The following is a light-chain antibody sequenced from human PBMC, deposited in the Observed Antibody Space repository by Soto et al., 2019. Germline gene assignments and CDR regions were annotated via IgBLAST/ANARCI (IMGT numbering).Light chain of an antibody. CDR3: QQYNSYSPTT. CDR2: DAS. V-gene: IGKV1-5*01. CDR1: QSISSW. Sequence: DIQMTQSPSTLSASIGDRVNITCRASQSISSWLAWYQQKPGKAPKLLIYDASSLESGVPSRFSGSGSGTEFTLTISSLQPDDFATYYCQQYNSYSPTTFGQGTKVDIK. J-gene: IGKJ1*01.